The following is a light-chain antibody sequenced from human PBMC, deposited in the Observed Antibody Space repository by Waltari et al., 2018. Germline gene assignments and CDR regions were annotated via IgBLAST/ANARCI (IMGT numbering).Light chain of an antibody. CDR2: EGE. V-gene: IGLV2-23*01. CDR3: FSYAVSSTFMI. CDR1: SPDVGNFNI. J-gene: IGLJ2*01. Sequence: QSALTQPASVSGSPGQSIPISCTGTSPDVGNFNIVSWFQHHPGEAPNLLIYEGERRPTGVSSRFFGSKSDKDASPPVSGLEADDEAVYYCFSYAVSSTFMIFGGGTQLTVL.